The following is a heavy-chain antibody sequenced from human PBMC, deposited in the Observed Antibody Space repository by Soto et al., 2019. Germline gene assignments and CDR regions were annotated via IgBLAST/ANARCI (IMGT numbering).Heavy chain of an antibody. CDR1: GFSFSNYC. D-gene: IGHD2-21*02. CDR2: IWLDGTNI. Sequence: QVQLVESGGGVVQPGRSLRLSCAASGFSFSNYCMHWVRQAPGKGLEWVAMIWLDGTNIYYADSVKGRFTISRDNSKNTRYLQMNSLRAEDTAVYYCARDSCGGYCYVKAVDMWGDWTMVTVSA. V-gene: IGHV3-33*01. J-gene: IGHJ3*02. CDR3: ARDSCGGYCYVKAVDM.